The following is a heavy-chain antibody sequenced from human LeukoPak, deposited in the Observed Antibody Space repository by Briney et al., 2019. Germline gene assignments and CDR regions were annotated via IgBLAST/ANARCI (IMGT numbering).Heavy chain of an antibody. CDR2: ISYDGSNK. V-gene: IGHV3-30*03. D-gene: IGHD3-22*01. J-gene: IGHJ4*02. CDR3: AGGYDSTFDY. Sequence: GRSLRLSCAASGFTFSSNGVHWVRQAPGKGLEWVAVISYDGSNKYYADSVKGRFTISRDNSKNTLYLQMNSLRAEDTAVYYCAGGYDSTFDYWGQGTLVTVSS. CDR1: GFTFSSNG.